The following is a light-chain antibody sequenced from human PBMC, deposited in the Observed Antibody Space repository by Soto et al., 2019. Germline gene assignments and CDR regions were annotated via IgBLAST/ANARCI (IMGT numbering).Light chain of an antibody. Sequence: EIVMTQSPATLSVSPGERATLSCRASQTVSSSLAWYQQKPGQAPRLLIYGASTRATGIPARFSGSGSGTEFTLTISSLQSEAFAVYYCQQYNNWPPWTFGQGTKVEI. CDR1: QTVSSS. CDR3: QQYNNWPPWT. CDR2: GAS. V-gene: IGKV3-15*01. J-gene: IGKJ1*01.